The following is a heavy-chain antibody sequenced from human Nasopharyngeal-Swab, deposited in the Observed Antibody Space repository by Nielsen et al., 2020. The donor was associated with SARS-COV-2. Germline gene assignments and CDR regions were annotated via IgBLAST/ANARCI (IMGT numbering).Heavy chain of an antibody. D-gene: IGHD3/OR15-3a*01. CDR2: IHYSGST. Sequence: SETLSLTCAISGGSISSYYWSWIRQPPGKGLEWIGCIHYSGSTYYNPSLKSRVTMAVDTSNNQFSLKVTSVTAADTAVYYCAREQRGGHFWTRHYYNGMDVWGQGTTVTVSS. V-gene: IGHV4-59*13. CDR3: AREQRGGHFWTRHYYNGMDV. CDR1: GGSISSYY. J-gene: IGHJ6*02.